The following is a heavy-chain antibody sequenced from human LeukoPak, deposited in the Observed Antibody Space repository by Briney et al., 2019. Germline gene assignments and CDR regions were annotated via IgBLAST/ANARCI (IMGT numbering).Heavy chain of an antibody. CDR1: SGSISSYY. Sequence: SETLSLTCTVSSGSISSYYWSWIRQPPGKGLEWLGYIYSSGTINFNPSLKSRLTMSVVTSKNQFSLKLSSVTAADTAVYYCARHDKGFDYWGQGTLVTVSS. CDR3: ARHDKGFDY. V-gene: IGHV4-59*08. J-gene: IGHJ4*02. D-gene: IGHD3-22*01. CDR2: IYSSGTI.